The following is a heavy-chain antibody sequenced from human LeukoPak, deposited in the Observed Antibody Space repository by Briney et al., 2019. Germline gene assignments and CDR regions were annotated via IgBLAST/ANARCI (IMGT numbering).Heavy chain of an antibody. D-gene: IGHD4-17*01. CDR3: ARLNYGDYFDY. Sequence: SETLSLTCTVSGGSISSSSYYWGWIRQPPGKGLEWIGSIYYSGSTYYNPSLKSRVTISVDTSKNQFSLELSSVTAADTAVYYCARLNYGDYFDYWGQGTLVTVSS. CDR1: GGSISSSSYY. CDR2: IYYSGST. V-gene: IGHV4-39*01. J-gene: IGHJ4*02.